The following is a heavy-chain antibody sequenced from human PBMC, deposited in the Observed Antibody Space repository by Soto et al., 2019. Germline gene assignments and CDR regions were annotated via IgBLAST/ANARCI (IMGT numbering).Heavy chain of an antibody. V-gene: IGHV4-30-4*01. CDR3: ARYGSGECNRGSCYSPFAY. CDR1: GRSISSVNYY. J-gene: IGHJ4*02. CDR2: IYYSGST. Sequence: QVQLQESGPGLVKPSQTLSLTCTVSGRSISSVNYYWSWIRQPPGKGLEWIGYIYYSGSTYYNPSLRSRVTISVDTSKNQFSLKPSSVTAADTAVYYCARYGSGECNRGSCYSPFAYWGQGTLVTVSS. D-gene: IGHD2-15*01.